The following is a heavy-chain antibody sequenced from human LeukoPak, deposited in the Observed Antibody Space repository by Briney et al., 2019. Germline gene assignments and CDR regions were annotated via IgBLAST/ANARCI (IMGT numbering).Heavy chain of an antibody. D-gene: IGHD6-6*01. CDR3: AREAYSSSSSDY. J-gene: IGHJ4*02. V-gene: IGHV3-74*01. CDR2: ISNDGSTT. Sequence: GGSLRLSCAASGFTFSRYWMHWVRQVPGKGLVWVSRISNDGSTTSYADSVKGQFTISRDNAENILYLEMSSLRAEDTSVYYCAREAYSSSSSDYWGQGTLVTVSS. CDR1: GFTFSRYW.